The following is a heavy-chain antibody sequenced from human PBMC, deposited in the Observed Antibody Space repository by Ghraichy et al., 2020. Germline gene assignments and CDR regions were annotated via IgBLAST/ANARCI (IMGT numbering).Heavy chain of an antibody. CDR2: ISWNSGSI. D-gene: IGHD6-19*01. CDR3: AKGGSYSSGSAGDY. V-gene: IGHV3-9*01. J-gene: IGHJ4*02. CDR1: GFTFDDYA. Sequence: SLRLSCAASGFTFDDYAMHWVRQAPGKGLEWVSSISWNSGSIGYADSVKGRFTISRDSAKNSLYLQMNSLRAEDTAFYYCAKGGSYSSGSAGDYWGQGTLVTVSS.